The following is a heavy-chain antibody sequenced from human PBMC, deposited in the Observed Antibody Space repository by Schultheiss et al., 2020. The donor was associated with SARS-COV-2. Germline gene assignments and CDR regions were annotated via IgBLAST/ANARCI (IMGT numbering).Heavy chain of an antibody. Sequence: SQTLSLTCTVSGGSISSYYWSWIRQPPGKGLEWIGRIYTSGSTNYNPSLKSRVTISVDTSKNQFSLKLSSVTAADTAVYYCARGSGPYIAAAGAYWGQGTLVTVSS. CDR2: IYTSGST. CDR1: GGSISSYY. V-gene: IGHV4-4*07. D-gene: IGHD6-13*01. J-gene: IGHJ4*02. CDR3: ARGSGPYIAAAGAY.